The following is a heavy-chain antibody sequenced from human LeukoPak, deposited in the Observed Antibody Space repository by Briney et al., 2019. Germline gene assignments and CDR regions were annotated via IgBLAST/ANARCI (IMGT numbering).Heavy chain of an antibody. CDR2: TYYSGST. D-gene: IGHD3-10*01. CDR1: GGSVSSGSYY. V-gene: IGHV4-61*01. CDR3: ARVPRITMVRGVIMGWFDP. Sequence: PSETLSLTCTVSGGSVSSGSYYWSWIRQPPGKGLEWIGYTYYSGSTNYNPSLKSRVTISVDTSKNQFSLKLSSVTAADTAVYYCARVPRITMVRGVIMGWFDPWGQGTLVTVSS. J-gene: IGHJ5*02.